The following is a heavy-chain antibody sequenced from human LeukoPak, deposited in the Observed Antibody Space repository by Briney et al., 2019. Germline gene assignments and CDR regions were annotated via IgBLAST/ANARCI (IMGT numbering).Heavy chain of an antibody. CDR2: IYYSGST. CDR3: ASHYYGSGIYQYFDY. J-gene: IGHJ4*02. CDR1: GGSISSGGYY. D-gene: IGHD3-10*01. V-gene: IGHV4-31*03. Sequence: PSETLSLTCTVSGGSISSGGYYWSWIRQHPGKGLEWIGYIYYSGSTYYNPSLKSRVTISVDTSKNQFSLKLSSVTAADTAVYYCASHYYGSGIYQYFDYWGQGTPVTVSS.